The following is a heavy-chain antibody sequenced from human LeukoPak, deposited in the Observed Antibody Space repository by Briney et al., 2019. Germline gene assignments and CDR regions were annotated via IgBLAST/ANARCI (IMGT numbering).Heavy chain of an antibody. J-gene: IGHJ1*01. D-gene: IGHD2-21*02. CDR3: AREGGLGNCGGDCPFQH. CDR2: INPNSGGS. V-gene: IGHV1-2*02. CDR1: GYTFTDYY. Sequence: ASVTVSYTASGYTFTDYYMHWVRQAPGQGLEWMGWINPNSGGSNYAQKFQGRVTMTRDTSISTVYMELSRLRSDDTVVYYCAREGGLGNCGGDCPFQHWGQGTLVTVSS.